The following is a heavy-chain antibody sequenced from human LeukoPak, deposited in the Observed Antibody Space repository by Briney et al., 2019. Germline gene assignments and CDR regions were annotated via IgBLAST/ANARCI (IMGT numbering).Heavy chain of an antibody. D-gene: IGHD3-16*02. Sequence: PGGSLRLSCAASGFTFSDYYMSWIRQAPGKGLEWVSYISSSGSTIYYADSVKGRFTISRDNAKNSLYLQMNSLRAGDTAVYYCARDGDYVWGSYHTPLDYWGQGTLVTVSS. V-gene: IGHV3-11*04. CDR1: GFTFSDYY. J-gene: IGHJ4*02. CDR2: ISSSGSTI. CDR3: ARDGDYVWGSYHTPLDY.